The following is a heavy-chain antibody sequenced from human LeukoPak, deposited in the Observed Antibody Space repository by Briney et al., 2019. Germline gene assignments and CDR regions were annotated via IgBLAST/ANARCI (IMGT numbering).Heavy chain of an antibody. CDR1: GYTFTGYY. CDR3: AASFLRFSPDFDY. D-gene: IGHD2/OR15-2a*01. Sequence: ASVKVSCKTSGYTFTGYYIHWVRQAPGQGLEWMGWINPNSGGTNYAQNFQGRVTMTRDTSISTAYMELRTLRSEDTAVFYCAASFLRFSPDFDYWGQGTLVTVSS. CDR2: INPNSGGT. V-gene: IGHV1-2*02. J-gene: IGHJ4*02.